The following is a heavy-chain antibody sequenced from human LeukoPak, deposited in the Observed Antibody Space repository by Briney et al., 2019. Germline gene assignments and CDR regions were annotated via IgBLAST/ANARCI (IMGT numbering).Heavy chain of an antibody. CDR3: ASGRPYYYFDF. V-gene: IGHV3-30*02. Sequence: GGSLRLSCAASGVSFSNYGMHWVRQAPGKGLEWVAFIQYDALNKDYADSVKGRSTISMDNSRDTLYLQMNSLRPEDTAIYYCASGRPYYYFDFWGQGTLVTVSS. CDR2: IQYDALNK. D-gene: IGHD6-6*01. J-gene: IGHJ4*02. CDR1: GVSFSNYG.